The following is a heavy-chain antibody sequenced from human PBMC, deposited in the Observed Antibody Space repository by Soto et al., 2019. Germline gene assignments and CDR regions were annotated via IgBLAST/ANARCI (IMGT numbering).Heavy chain of an antibody. J-gene: IGHJ4*02. Sequence: QVQLVEAGGSVVQPGKSLRLSCAASGFTFSTYGIHWVRQAPGKGLEWVALISYDGGSKYYGDSVKGRFIISRDNSQNSVSQQMNSLRADDTAVYFCAKEQLAMTVVVADYFDSRGQGTLVTVSS. CDR3: AKEQLAMTVVVADYFDS. CDR2: ISYDGGSK. D-gene: IGHD2-21*01. V-gene: IGHV3-30*18. CDR1: GFTFSTYG.